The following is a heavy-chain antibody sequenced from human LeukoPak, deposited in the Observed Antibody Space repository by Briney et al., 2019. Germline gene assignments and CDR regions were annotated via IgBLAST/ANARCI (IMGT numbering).Heavy chain of an antibody. CDR3: ARGQRSSDIVVVPAANYYGMDV. J-gene: IGHJ6*02. V-gene: IGHV1-2*04. CDR2: INPNSGGT. Sequence: GASVKVSSKASGYTFTGYYMHWVRQAPGQGLEWMGWINPNSGGTNYAQKFQGWVTMTRDTSISTAYMELSRLRSDDTAVYYCARGQRSSDIVVVPAANYYGMDVWGQGTTVTVSS. CDR1: GYTFTGYY. D-gene: IGHD2-2*01.